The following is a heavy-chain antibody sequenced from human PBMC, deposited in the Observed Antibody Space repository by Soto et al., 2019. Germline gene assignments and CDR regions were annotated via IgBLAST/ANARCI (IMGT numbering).Heavy chain of an antibody. CDR2: IKSKTDGGTT. CDR3: TTDPRFHVDIVATTQSYGIDY. V-gene: IGHV3-15*01. Sequence: WVSLRLPCAASGSTFINAGVSWIRQNPGKGLEWVGRIKSKTDGGTTDYAAPVKGRFTISRDDSKNTLYLQMNSLKTEDTAVYYCTTDPRFHVDIVATTQSYGIDYWGQGTLVTVSS. J-gene: IGHJ4*02. D-gene: IGHD5-12*01. CDR1: GSTFINAG.